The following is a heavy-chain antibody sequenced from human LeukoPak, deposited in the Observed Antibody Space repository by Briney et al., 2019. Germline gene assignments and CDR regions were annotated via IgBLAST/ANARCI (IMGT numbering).Heavy chain of an antibody. CDR3: AKDDAWGRHKH. D-gene: IGHD3-16*01. Sequence: PGGSLRLSCAASGFTFSSYAMSWVRQAPGKGLEWVSAINGGTTLYAGSVKGRFTISRDNSKSTLFLQMNSLRVEDSAVYYCAKDDAWGRHKHWGQGTLVTVSS. J-gene: IGHJ1*01. CDR2: INGGTT. CDR1: GFTFSSYA. V-gene: IGHV3-23*01.